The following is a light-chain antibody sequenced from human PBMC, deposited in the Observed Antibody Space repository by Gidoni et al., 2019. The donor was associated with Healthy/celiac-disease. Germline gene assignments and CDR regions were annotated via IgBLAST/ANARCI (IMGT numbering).Light chain of an antibody. J-gene: IGKJ5*01. Sequence: EIELTHSPATLSLSPGERATLSCRASQSVRSYLAWYQQKPGQAPRLLIYDASNRATGIPARFSGSGSGTDFTLTISSLQPEDFAVYYCQQRSNWPPTFGQGTRLEIK. CDR3: QQRSNWPPT. CDR1: QSVRSY. CDR2: DAS. V-gene: IGKV3-11*01.